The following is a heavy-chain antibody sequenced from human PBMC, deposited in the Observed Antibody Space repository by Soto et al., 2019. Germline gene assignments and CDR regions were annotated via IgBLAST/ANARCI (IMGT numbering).Heavy chain of an antibody. V-gene: IGHV3-23*01. CDR1: GFTLSNFA. CDR3: AKDAVSYNSVWDAFDI. D-gene: IGHD1-26*01. CDR2: VGSADDT. J-gene: IGHJ3*02. Sequence: PGGSLRLSCVASGFTLSNFAMSWVRQAPGEGLEWVSSVGSADDTYYADSVEGRFTISRDDSKNTLYLQLSSLSAGDTAVYYCAKDAVSYNSVWDAFDIWGQGTLVTVSS.